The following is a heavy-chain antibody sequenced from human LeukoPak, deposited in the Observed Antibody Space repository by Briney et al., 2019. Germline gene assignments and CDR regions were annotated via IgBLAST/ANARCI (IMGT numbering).Heavy chain of an antibody. CDR3: ARVTGYRIEDYFDY. CDR2: IYNSGST. J-gene: IGHJ4*02. V-gene: IGHV4-61*10. D-gene: IGHD6-13*01. Sequence: SETLSLTCTVSGGSISSGTYSWTWIRQPAGKGLEWIGRIYNSGSTNYNPSLKSRVTISVDTSKNQFSLKLRSVTAADTAVYYCARVTGYRIEDYFDYWGQGTLVTVSS. CDR1: GGSISSGTYS.